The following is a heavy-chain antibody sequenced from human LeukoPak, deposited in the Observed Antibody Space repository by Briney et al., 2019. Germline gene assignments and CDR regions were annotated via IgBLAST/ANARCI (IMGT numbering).Heavy chain of an antibody. CDR2: IRGSGDTA. J-gene: IGHJ4*02. Sequence: QSGGSLRLSCAASGFTFSSHSMAWVRQAPGKGLEWVSAIRGSGDTALYADSVKGRFTISRDNAKNSLYLQMNSLRAEDTAVYYCARVHSSGVFDYWGQGTLVTVSS. V-gene: IGHV3-23*01. CDR3: ARVHSSGVFDY. CDR1: GFTFSSHS. D-gene: IGHD6-19*01.